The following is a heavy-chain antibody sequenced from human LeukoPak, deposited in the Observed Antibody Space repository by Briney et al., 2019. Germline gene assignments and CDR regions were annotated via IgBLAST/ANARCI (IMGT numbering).Heavy chain of an antibody. D-gene: IGHD1-26*01. J-gene: IGHJ4*02. CDR3: ARDTRTFDY. V-gene: IGHV3-11*06. CDR1: GFTFSDYY. Sequence: PGGSLRLSCAASGFTFSDYYMSWIRQAPGKGLEWVSYISSSSSYTNYADSMKGRFTISRDNAKNSLFLQMNSLRAEDTAVYYCARDTRTFDYWGQGTLVTVSS. CDR2: ISSSSSYT.